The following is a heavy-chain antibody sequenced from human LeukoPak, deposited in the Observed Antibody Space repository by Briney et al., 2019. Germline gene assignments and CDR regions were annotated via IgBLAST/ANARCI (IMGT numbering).Heavy chain of an antibody. J-gene: IGHJ4*02. CDR3: ARDSGSGSYYYFDY. D-gene: IGHD3-10*01. Sequence: LRLSCAASGFTFSDYYMSWIRQAPGKGLEWIGYIYYSGSTNYNPSLKSRVTISVDTSKNQFSLKLSSVTAADTAVYYCARDSGSGSYYYFDYWGQGTLVTVSS. CDR1: GFTFSDYY. CDR2: IYYSGST. V-gene: IGHV4-59*01.